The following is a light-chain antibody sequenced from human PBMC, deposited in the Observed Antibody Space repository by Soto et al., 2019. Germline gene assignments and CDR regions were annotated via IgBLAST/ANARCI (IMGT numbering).Light chain of an antibody. V-gene: IGKV1-9*01. Sequence: DIQVTQSPSFLSASVGDRVTITCRPGLGVGTYFAWYQQKPGKAPQLLIYAASTLQSGVPGRFSGSGSETEFTLTITNLQPEDLATYYCQQLHSYPYTFGQGTKLEIK. J-gene: IGKJ2*01. CDR1: LGVGTY. CDR3: QQLHSYPYT. CDR2: AAS.